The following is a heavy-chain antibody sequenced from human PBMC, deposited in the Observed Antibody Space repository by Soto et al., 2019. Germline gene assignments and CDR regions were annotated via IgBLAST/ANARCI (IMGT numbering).Heavy chain of an antibody. CDR2: INHSGST. CDR1: GGSFSGYY. CDR3: GRARPNYGRDV. V-gene: IGHV4-34*01. J-gene: IGHJ6*02. Sequence: SETLSLTCAVYGGSFSGYYWSWIRQPPGKGLEWIGEINHSGSTNYNPSLKSRVTISVDTSKNQFSLKLSSVTAADTAVYYCGRARPNYGRDVGAQGPTAPAPS.